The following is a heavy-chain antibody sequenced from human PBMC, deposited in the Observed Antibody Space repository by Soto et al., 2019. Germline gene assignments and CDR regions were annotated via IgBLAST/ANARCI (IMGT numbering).Heavy chain of an antibody. Sequence: PSETLSLTCTVSGASISSGDYFWSWIRQSPGKGLEWIGYIYDSGSSYYNPSLKSRVTMSVDTSKNQFSLKLRSVTAADTAVYYCAREKGYISGLKNFDYWGQGTLVTVSS. CDR2: IYDSGSS. D-gene: IGHD5-12*01. J-gene: IGHJ4*02. CDR3: AREKGYISGLKNFDY. V-gene: IGHV4-30-4*01. CDR1: GASISSGDYF.